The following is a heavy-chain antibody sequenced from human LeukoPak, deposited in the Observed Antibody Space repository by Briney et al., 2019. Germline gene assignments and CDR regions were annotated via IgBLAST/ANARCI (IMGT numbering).Heavy chain of an antibody. D-gene: IGHD3-3*01. J-gene: IGHJ5*02. CDR1: GFTFRDSA. Sequence: GGSLRLSCSCAGFTFRDSAFHWVRQAPGKGLEWVAVISDDGSKRFYADSVKGRFTISRDNSRDTLYLHMQTLRPEDSAVYYCARESGFMMVGEINADNWFDPWGQGTPVTVSS. CDR2: ISDDGSKR. CDR3: ARESGFMMVGEINADNWFDP. V-gene: IGHV3-30*04.